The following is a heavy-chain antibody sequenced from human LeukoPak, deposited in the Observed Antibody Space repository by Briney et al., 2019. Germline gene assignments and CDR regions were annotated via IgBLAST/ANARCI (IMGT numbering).Heavy chain of an antibody. Sequence: GGSLRLSCAASGFTFSNYDMSWVRQAPGKGLAWVSSISDSGGSTYYADSVKGRFTISRDNSKNTLYLQMTNLRAADTAVYYCAKDLSRAVAADWFDPWDQGSLVTVSS. V-gene: IGHV3-23*01. CDR1: GFTFSNYD. J-gene: IGHJ5*02. D-gene: IGHD6-19*01. CDR3: AKDLSRAVAADWFDP. CDR2: ISDSGGST.